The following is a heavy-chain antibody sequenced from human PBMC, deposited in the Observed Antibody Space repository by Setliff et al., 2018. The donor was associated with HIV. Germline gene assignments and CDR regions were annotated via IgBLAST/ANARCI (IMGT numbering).Heavy chain of an antibody. CDR3: ARDRHYSGLGSYGP. Sequence: SETLSLTCTVAGGSIGDYHWSWIRQPAGRGLEWIGRIFRSGTTDYKFSLKSRVTISIDTSRNQFSLRLTSVTAEDTAVYYCARDRHYSGLGSYGPWGPGTLVTVSS. CDR2: IFRSGTT. D-gene: IGHD3-10*01. CDR1: GGSIGDYH. V-gene: IGHV4-4*07. J-gene: IGHJ5*02.